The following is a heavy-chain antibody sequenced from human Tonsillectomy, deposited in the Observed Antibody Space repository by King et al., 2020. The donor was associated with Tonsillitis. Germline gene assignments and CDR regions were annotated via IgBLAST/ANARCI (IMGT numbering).Heavy chain of an antibody. J-gene: IGHJ5*02. CDR3: SRETWVYGS. V-gene: IGHV1-2*02. D-gene: IGHD5-24*01. Sequence: QLVQSGTEVKVPGASVTVSCKASGYTFTDYHIHWLRQAPGQGLEWMGWINCNSGSTNYAQNLQGRVTLTRDTSTNTAYMDLRSLRSDDTAIYYCSRETWVYGSWGQGTLVTVSS. CDR2: INCNSGST. CDR1: GYTFTDYH.